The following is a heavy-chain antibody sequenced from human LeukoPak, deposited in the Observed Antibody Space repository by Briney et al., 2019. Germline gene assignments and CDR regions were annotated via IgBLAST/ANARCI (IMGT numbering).Heavy chain of an antibody. CDR2: ISGGGGST. CDR1: GFTFSRYW. CDR3: AKDETITMIGVVIVSFDY. J-gene: IGHJ4*02. V-gene: IGHV3-23*01. D-gene: IGHD3-22*01. Sequence: PGGSLRLSCAASGFTFSRYWMSWVRQTPRKGLEWVSAISGGGGSTYYADSVKGRFTISRDNSKNTLYLQMNSLRAEDTAIYYCAKDETITMIGVVIVSFDYWGQGTLVTVSS.